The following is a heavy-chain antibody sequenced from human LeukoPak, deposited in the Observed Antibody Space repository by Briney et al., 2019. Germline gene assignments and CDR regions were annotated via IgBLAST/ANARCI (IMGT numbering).Heavy chain of an antibody. Sequence: GGSLRLSCAASGFTFSSYSMNWVRQAPGKGLEWVSYISSSSSTIYYADSVKGRFTISRDNAKNSLYLQMNSLRAEDTAVYYCARDGGYSYGYGGWFDPWGQGTLVTVSS. CDR2: ISSSSSTI. D-gene: IGHD5-18*01. CDR3: ARDGGYSYGYGGWFDP. V-gene: IGHV3-48*04. CDR1: GFTFSSYS. J-gene: IGHJ5*02.